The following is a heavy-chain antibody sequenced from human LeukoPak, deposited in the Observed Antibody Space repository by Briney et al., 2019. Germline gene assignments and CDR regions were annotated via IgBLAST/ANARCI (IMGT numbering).Heavy chain of an antibody. CDR2: INPNSGGT. CDR1: GYTFTGYY. D-gene: IGHD5-18*01. J-gene: IGHJ4*02. CDR3: ARTHHRGYSYGTFDY. Sequence: ASVKVSCKASGYTFTGYYMHWVRQAPGQGLEWLGWINPNSGGTNYAQKFQGRVTMTRDTSISTAYMELSRLRSDDTAVYYCARTHHRGYSYGTFDYWGQGTLVTVSS. V-gene: IGHV1-2*02.